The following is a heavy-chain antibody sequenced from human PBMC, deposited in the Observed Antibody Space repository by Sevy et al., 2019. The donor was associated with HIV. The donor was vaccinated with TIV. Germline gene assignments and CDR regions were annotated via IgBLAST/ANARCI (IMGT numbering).Heavy chain of an antibody. D-gene: IGHD1-26*01. Sequence: ASVKVSCKASGGTFSSYAISWVRQAPGQGLEWMGGIIPIFGTANYAQKFQGRVTITADESTSTAYMELSSLRSEDTAEYYCRIVGATTRGENYFDYWGQGTLVTVSS. V-gene: IGHV1-69*13. CDR3: RIVGATTRGENYFDY. CDR2: IIPIFGTA. CDR1: GGTFSSYA. J-gene: IGHJ4*02.